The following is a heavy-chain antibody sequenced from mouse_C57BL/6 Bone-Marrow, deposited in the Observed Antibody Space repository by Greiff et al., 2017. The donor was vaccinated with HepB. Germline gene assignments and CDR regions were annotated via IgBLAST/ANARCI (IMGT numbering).Heavy chain of an antibody. Sequence: EVKLMESGGGLVQPGGSMKLSCVASGFTFSNYWMNWVRQSPEKGLEWVAQIRLKSDNYATHYAESVKGRFTISRDDSKSSVYLQMNNLRAEDTGIYYCTPITTVVAEDWGQGTTLTVSS. CDR1: GFTFSNYW. CDR2: IRLKSDNYAT. D-gene: IGHD1-1*01. CDR3: TPITTVVAED. J-gene: IGHJ2*01. V-gene: IGHV6-3*01.